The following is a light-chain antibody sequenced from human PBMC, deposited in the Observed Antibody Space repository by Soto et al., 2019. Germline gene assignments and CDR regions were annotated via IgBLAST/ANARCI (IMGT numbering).Light chain of an antibody. Sequence: EIVMTQSPATLSVSPGERATLSCRASQSVGISLAWYQQKSGQAPRLLIYGASTRATDLPVRFSGSGSGTEFTLTISSLQSEDFAVYYCQQYTNWPRTFGQGTKVEIK. J-gene: IGKJ1*01. V-gene: IGKV3-15*01. CDR1: QSVGIS. CDR3: QQYTNWPRT. CDR2: GAS.